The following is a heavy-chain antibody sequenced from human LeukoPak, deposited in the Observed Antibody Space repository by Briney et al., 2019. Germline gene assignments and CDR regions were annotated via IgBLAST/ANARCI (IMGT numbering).Heavy chain of an antibody. Sequence: GGSLRLSCAASGFTFSSYSMNWVRQAPGKGLEWVANINEDGSEKYYVDSVKGRFTISRDNAKNSLYLQMNSLRAEDTAVYYCTRGPLLGAAGTYWGQGTLVTVSS. J-gene: IGHJ4*02. V-gene: IGHV3-7*01. CDR1: GFTFSSYS. CDR3: TRGPLLGAAGTY. CDR2: INEDGSEK. D-gene: IGHD6-13*01.